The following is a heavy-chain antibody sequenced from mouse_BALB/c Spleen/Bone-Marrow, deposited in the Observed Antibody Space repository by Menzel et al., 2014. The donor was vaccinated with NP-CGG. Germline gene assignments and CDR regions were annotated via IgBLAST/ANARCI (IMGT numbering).Heavy chain of an antibody. D-gene: IGHD2-1*01. V-gene: IGHV4-1*02. Sequence: DVERVNTGGGLAQPGGSLKPSCADTGFDFSRYWLSWVRQAQGKGLEWIGEINPDSSTRNYTPSIKDKFIISRDNAKNTLYLQMSKGRSEDTALYYCARQGYYGKGYYWNQGTTPTISS. J-gene: IGHJ2*01. CDR2: INPDSSTR. CDR1: GFDFSRYW. CDR3: ARQGYYGKGYY.